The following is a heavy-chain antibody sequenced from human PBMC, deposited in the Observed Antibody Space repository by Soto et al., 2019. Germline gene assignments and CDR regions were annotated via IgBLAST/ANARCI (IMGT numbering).Heavy chain of an antibody. J-gene: IGHJ5*02. CDR3: AKDRSVDTRDWFDP. CDR2: ISGSGGST. D-gene: IGHD5-18*01. CDR1: GFTFGTYA. V-gene: IGHV3-23*01. Sequence: GGSLRLSCAASGFTFGTYAMNWVRQAPGKGLEWVSGISGSGGSTYYADSVKGRFTISRDNSKNTLYLQMNSLRADDTAVYYCAKDRSVDTRDWFDPWGQGTLVTVSS.